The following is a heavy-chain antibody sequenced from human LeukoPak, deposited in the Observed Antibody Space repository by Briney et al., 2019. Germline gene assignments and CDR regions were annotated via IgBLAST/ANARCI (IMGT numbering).Heavy chain of an antibody. D-gene: IGHD2-15*01. CDR1: GFTFSSYA. V-gene: IGHV3-23*01. CDR2: ISGSGGST. Sequence: PGGSLRLSCAASGFTFSSYAMSWVRQAPGKGLEWVSAISGSGGSTYYADSVKGRFTISRDNSKNTLYLQMNSLRAEDTAVYYCAKSEGEVVTPYDAFDIWGQGTMVTVSS. J-gene: IGHJ3*02. CDR3: AKSEGEVVTPYDAFDI.